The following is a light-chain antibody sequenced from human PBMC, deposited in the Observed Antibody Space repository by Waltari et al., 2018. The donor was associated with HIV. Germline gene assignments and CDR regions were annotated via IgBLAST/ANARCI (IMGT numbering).Light chain of an antibody. CDR1: QSVSSN. CDR3: QQDNNWPPWT. CDR2: GAS. V-gene: IGKV3-15*01. Sequence: EIVMTQSPATLSVSPGERATLSCRASQSVSSNLAWYQQKPGQAPRLVIYGASTRATGIPARFSGSGSGTEFTLTISSLQSEDFAVYYCQQDNNWPPWTFGQGTKVEIK. J-gene: IGKJ1*01.